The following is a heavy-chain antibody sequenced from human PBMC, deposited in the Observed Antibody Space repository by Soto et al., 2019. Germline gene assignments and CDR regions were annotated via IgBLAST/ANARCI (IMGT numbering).Heavy chain of an antibody. D-gene: IGHD3-10*01. V-gene: IGHV3-30*03. J-gene: IGHJ6*02. CDR3: VRDSRRGYGMDV. Sequence: GGSLRLSCAASGFTFSSYGMHWVRQAPGKGLEWVAVISYDGSNKYYADSVKGRFTISRDNSKNTLYLQMNSLRDEDTAVYSCVRDSRRGYGMDVWGPGTTVTVSS. CDR2: ISYDGSNK. CDR1: GFTFSSYG.